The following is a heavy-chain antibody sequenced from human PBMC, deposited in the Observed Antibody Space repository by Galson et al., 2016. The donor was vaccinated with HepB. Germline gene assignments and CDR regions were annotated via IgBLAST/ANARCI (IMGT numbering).Heavy chain of an antibody. CDR1: GYTFTDYY. CDR3: ARDGPPNVEAGGWFDP. J-gene: IGHJ5*02. V-gene: IGHV1-2*04. D-gene: IGHD3-10*01. CDR2: INPDSGGT. Sequence: SVKVSCKASGYTFTDYYMHWVRQAPGQGLEWMGWINPDSGGTNYAQKFQGWVTMTSDASTRTVHMELRSLRSDDTAVYYWARDGPPNVEAGGWFDPWGQGTLVTVSS.